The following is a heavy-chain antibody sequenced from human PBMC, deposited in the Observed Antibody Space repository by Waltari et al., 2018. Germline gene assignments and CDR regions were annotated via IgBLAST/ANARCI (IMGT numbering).Heavy chain of an antibody. CDR1: GFTFSNYA. CDR3: AKAPIAAAGNYYGMDV. D-gene: IGHD6-13*01. J-gene: IGHJ6*02. V-gene: IGHV3-23*01. CDR2: ITGNGGMT. Sequence: QLSESGGGLVQPGGSLRLSCAASGFTFSNYAMTWVSQAPGKGLGWVSTITGNGGMTYYADAVKGRFTISRDNSKDPLYLQMNSLRAEDTAVYYCAKAPIAAAGNYYGMDVWGQGTTVTVSS.